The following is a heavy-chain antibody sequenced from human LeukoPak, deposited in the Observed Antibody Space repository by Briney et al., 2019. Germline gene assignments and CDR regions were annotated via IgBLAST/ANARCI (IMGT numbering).Heavy chain of an antibody. D-gene: IGHD3-22*01. Sequence: PSETLSLTCTVSGGSISSSTYYWGWIRQPPGKGLEWIGSIHYSGSTYYNPSLKSRVTISVDTSKNHFSRKLSSVTAADTAVYYCARLETTSGYPNYFDYWGQGALVTVSS. J-gene: IGHJ4*02. V-gene: IGHV4-39*02. CDR1: GGSISSSTYY. CDR3: ARLETTSGYPNYFDY. CDR2: IHYSGST.